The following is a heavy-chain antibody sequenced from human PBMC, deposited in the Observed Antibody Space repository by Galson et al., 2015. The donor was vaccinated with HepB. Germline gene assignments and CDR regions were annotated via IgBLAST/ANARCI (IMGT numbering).Heavy chain of an antibody. V-gene: IGHV3-30-3*01. Sequence: SLRLSCAASGFTFNTYTMHWVRQAPGKGLEWVATMSSAGTTQYYADSVRGRFTISRDNSQNILDLQMNTLRREDTAVYYCARDAMGRGSGSYSAFDYWGQGTLVTVSS. J-gene: IGHJ4*02. CDR2: MSSAGTTQ. D-gene: IGHD1-26*01. CDR3: ARDAMGRGSGSYSAFDY. CDR1: GFTFNTYT.